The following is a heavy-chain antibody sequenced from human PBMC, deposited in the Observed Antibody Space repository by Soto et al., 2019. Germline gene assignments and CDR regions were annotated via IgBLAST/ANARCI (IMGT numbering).Heavy chain of an antibody. V-gene: IGHV1-8*01. CDR3: AIVHLNFGVDYGMDV. Sequence: ASVKVSCKASGYTFTSYDINWVRQATGQGLEWMGWMNPNSGNTGYAQKFQGRVTMTRNTSISTAYMELSSLRSEDTAVYYCAIVHLNFGVDYGMDVWGQGTTVTVSS. CDR1: GYTFTSYD. J-gene: IGHJ6*02. CDR2: MNPNSGNT. D-gene: IGHD3-3*01.